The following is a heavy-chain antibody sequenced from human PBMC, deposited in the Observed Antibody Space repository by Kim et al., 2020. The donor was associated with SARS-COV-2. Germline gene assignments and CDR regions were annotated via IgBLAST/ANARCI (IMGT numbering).Heavy chain of an antibody. D-gene: IGHD3-10*01. CDR3: VRPGYGSGSYGY. CDR1: GFTFSTYS. J-gene: IGHJ4*02. V-gene: IGHV3-48*02. Sequence: GGSLRLSCAASGFTFSTYSMNWVRQTPGKGLEWISYISSSSSTIYYADSVKGRFTISRDNAENSLYLQMNSLRDEDTAVYYCVRPGYGSGSYGYWGQGTLVTVSS. CDR2: ISSSSSTI.